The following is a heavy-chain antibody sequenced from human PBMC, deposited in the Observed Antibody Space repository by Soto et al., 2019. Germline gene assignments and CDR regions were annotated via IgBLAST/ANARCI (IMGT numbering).Heavy chain of an antibody. D-gene: IGHD5-12*01. J-gene: IGHJ3*02. Sequence: ASVKVSCKASGGTFSSYAISWVRQAPGQGLEWMGGIIPIFGTANYAQKFQGRVTITADESTSTAYMELSSLRSEDTAVYYCANMAPIKYGAFDIWGQGTMVTVSS. CDR2: IIPIFGTA. CDR3: ANMAPIKYGAFDI. V-gene: IGHV1-69*13. CDR1: GGTFSSYA.